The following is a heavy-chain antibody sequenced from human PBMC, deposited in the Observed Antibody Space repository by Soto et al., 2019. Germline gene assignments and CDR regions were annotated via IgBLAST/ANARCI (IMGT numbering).Heavy chain of an antibody. CDR3: VEGWNDF. V-gene: IGHV3-15*01. J-gene: IGHJ4*02. D-gene: IGHD1-1*01. CDR1: GFMFSSAW. Sequence: HLVESGGDLVKPGGSLRLSCAASGFMFSSAWMSWFRQAPGKGLEWVGRIKSKRDGGTTDYAPPVKGRFVISRDDSKNTLYLQMNSLKTDDTAVYYCVEGWNDFWGQGTLVAVSS. CDR2: IKSKRDGGTT.